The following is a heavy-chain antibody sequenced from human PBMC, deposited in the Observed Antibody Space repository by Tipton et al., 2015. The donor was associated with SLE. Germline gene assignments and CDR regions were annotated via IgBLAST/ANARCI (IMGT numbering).Heavy chain of an antibody. Sequence: TLSLTCTVSGGSFSSGSYYWSWIRQHPGKGLEWIGYIYYSGKTYYNPSLRSRVTISLDTSMNQFSLDLSSVTAADTAVYYCARSVTPAAIGWFDPWGQGTLVTVSS. D-gene: IGHD2-2*01. J-gene: IGHJ5*02. CDR1: GGSFSSGSYY. CDR3: ARSVTPAAIGWFDP. CDR2: IYYSGKT. V-gene: IGHV4-31*03.